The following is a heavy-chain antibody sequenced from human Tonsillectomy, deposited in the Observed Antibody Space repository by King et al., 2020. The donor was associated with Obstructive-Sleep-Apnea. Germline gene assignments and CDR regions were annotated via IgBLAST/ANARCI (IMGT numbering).Heavy chain of an antibody. CDR1: GYTFTTYR. V-gene: IGHV5-10-1*01. D-gene: IGHD6-19*01. CDR3: ARGSPYSLPQWLVTFDY. CDR2: INPSDSDT. J-gene: IGHJ4*02. Sequence: QLVQSGAEVKKPGESLRISCKGSGYTFTTYRISWVRQMPGKGLEWMGRINPSDSDTNYSPSFQGHVTISADKSISTAYLQWSSLKASDSAMYYCARGSPYSLPQWLVTFDYWGLGTLVTVSS.